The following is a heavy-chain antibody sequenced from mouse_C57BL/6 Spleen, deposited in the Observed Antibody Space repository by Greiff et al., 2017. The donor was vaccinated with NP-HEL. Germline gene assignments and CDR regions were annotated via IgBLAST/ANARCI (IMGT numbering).Heavy chain of an antibody. Sequence: VQLQQSGAELVRPGASVKLSCKASGYTFTDYYINWVKQRPGQGLEWIARIYPGSGNTYYNEKFKGKATLTAEKSSSTAYMQRSSLTSEDSAVYCCAMISSAWFAYWGQGTLVTVSA. CDR2: IYPGSGNT. D-gene: IGHD3-1*01. V-gene: IGHV1-76*01. CDR1: GYTFTDYY. J-gene: IGHJ3*01. CDR3: AMISSAWFAY.